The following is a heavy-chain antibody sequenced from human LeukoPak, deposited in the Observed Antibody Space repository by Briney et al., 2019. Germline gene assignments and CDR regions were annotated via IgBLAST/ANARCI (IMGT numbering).Heavy chain of an antibody. D-gene: IGHD3-10*01. V-gene: IGHV5-51*01. Sequence: GESLKISCKGSGYRFSSYWIAWARQMPGKGLEWMGIIFPGDSDPKYSPSFQGQVTISADKSISTAYLQWSSLKASDTAIYYCAREFGSGSYYNLGYWGQGTLVTVSS. CDR2: IFPGDSDP. CDR3: AREFGSGSYYNLGY. J-gene: IGHJ4*02. CDR1: GYRFSSYW.